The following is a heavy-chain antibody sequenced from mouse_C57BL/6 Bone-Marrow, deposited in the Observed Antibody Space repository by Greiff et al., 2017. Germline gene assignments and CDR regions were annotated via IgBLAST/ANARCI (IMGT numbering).Heavy chain of an antibody. J-gene: IGHJ1*03. CDR1: GYAFSSYW. Sequence: VQLQQSGAELVKPGASVKISCKASGYAFSSYWMNWVKQRPGKGLEWIGQIYPGDGDTNYHGKFKGKATLTADKSSSTAYMQLSSLTSEDSAVYFCARRHYYGSSYGYWYFDVWGTGTTVTVSS. V-gene: IGHV1-80*01. CDR2: IYPGDGDT. D-gene: IGHD1-1*01. CDR3: ARRHYYGSSYGYWYFDV.